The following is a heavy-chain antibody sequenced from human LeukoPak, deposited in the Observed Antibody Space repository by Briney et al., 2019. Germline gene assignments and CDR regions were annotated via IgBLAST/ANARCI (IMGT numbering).Heavy chain of an antibody. CDR1: GFTFSNAW. CDR3: ARERKGYYDSSGYRPFDY. D-gene: IGHD3-22*01. J-gene: IGHJ4*02. V-gene: IGHV3-15*01. CDR2: IKSKTDGGTT. Sequence: GGSLRLSCAASGFTFSNAWMSWVRQAPGKGLEWVGRIKSKTDGGTTDYAAPVKGRFTISRDDSKNTLYLQMNSLRAEDTAVYYCARERKGYYDSSGYRPFDYWGQGTLVTVSS.